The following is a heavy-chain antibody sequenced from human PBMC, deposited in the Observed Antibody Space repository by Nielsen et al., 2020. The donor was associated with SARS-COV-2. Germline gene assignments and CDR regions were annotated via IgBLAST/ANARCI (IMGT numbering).Heavy chain of an antibody. Sequence: GESLKISCAASGFTFSSYWMHWVRQAPGKGLVWVSRINSDGSSTSYADSVKGRFTISRDNAKNTLYLQMNSLRAEDTAVYYCAKGVYYYDSSGYYYPPISYYYYGMDVWGQGTTVTVSS. D-gene: IGHD3-22*01. CDR1: GFTFSSYW. CDR3: AKGVYYYDSSGYYYPPISYYYYGMDV. J-gene: IGHJ6*02. CDR2: INSDGSST. V-gene: IGHV3-74*01.